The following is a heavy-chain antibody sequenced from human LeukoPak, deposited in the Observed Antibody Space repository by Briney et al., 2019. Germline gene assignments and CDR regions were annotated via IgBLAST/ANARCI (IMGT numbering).Heavy chain of an antibody. D-gene: IGHD1-7*01. Sequence: PGGSLRLSCAASGFTFSSYAMSWVRQAPGKGLEWVSRINSDGSSTSYADSVKGRFTISRDNAKNTLYLQMNSLRAEDTAVYYCARDKYPNYNWFDPWGQGTLVTVSS. V-gene: IGHV3-74*01. CDR3: ARDKYPNYNWFDP. J-gene: IGHJ5*02. CDR1: GFTFSSYA. CDR2: INSDGSST.